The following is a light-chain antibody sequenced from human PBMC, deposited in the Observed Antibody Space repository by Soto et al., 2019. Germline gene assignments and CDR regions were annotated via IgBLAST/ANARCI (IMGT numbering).Light chain of an antibody. Sequence: QSVLTQPPSVSGAPGQRVTISCTGSSSNIGAGYDVHWYQQLPGTAPKLLIYVNSNRPSGVPDRFSGSKSGTSASLAITGXXXXXXXXXXXQSYDSSLSAVVFGGGTKLXVL. CDR2: VNS. J-gene: IGLJ2*01. V-gene: IGLV1-40*01. CDR3: QSYDSSLSAVV. CDR1: SSNIGAGYD.